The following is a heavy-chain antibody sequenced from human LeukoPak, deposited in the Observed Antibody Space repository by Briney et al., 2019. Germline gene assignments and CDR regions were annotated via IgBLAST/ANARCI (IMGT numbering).Heavy chain of an antibody. CDR3: ARGRAARPGGYYYYYMDV. CDR2: IYYSGST. CDR1: GGFFSSSSYY. V-gene: IGHV4-39*07. Sequence: SETLSLTCTVSGGFFSSSSYYWGWVRQPPGKGLEWIGSIYYSGSTYSNPSLKSRVTISGDTSKNQFSLKLSSVTAADTAVYYCARGRAARPGGYYYYYMDVWGKGTTVTVSS. D-gene: IGHD6-6*01. J-gene: IGHJ6*03.